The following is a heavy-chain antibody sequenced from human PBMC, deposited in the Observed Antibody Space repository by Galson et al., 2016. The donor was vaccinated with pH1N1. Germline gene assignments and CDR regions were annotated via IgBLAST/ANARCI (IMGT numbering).Heavy chain of an antibody. CDR3: PRCNDDAAADY. J-gene: IGHJ4*02. CDR2: IYYSGST. Sequence: ETLSLTCTVSGGSISSHYWSWIRQPPGKGLEWIAYIYYSGSTDYNPSLKSRVTISVDTSKNQFSLKLRSVTAADTAVYYCPRCNDDAAADYWGQGTLVTVSS. D-gene: IGHD6-13*01. V-gene: IGHV4-59*11. CDR1: GGSISSHY.